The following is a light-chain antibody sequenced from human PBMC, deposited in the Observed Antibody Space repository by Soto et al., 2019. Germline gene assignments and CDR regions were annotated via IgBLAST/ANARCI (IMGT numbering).Light chain of an antibody. CDR1: QGISRY. CDR3: QQLNSYPRT. CDR2: AAS. V-gene: IGKV1-9*01. J-gene: IGKJ4*01. Sequence: IQLTQSPSFLSASVGDRVTITCRASQGISRYLAWYQQKPGKAPNVLIYAASTLHSGVPSRFSGGGSGTEFTLTISSLQPEDFATYYCQQLNSYPRTFGGGTKVEIK.